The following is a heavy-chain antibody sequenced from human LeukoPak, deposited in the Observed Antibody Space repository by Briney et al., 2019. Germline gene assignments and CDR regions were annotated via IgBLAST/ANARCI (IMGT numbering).Heavy chain of an antibody. J-gene: IGHJ4*02. D-gene: IGHD2-2*01. CDR1: GFNFRRYA. CDR3: AKGGAGYCSSTSCLYYFDS. CDR2: ISSDGNTK. Sequence: GGSLRLSCAASGFNFRRYAMHWVRQAPGKGLEWVAVISSDGNTKYYANSVKGRFSMSRDNSKNTLYVQMNSLRSEDTAVHYCAKGGAGYCSSTSCLYYFDSWGQGTLVTVSS. V-gene: IGHV3-30-3*01.